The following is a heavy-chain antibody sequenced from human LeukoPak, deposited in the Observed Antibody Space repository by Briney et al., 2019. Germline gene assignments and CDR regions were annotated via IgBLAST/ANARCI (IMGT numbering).Heavy chain of an antibody. Sequence: CXASGXXLNRFGMSWVRQAPGQGLEWLGWINTYNGNTKFVEKFQGRVTLTTDTSTSTVYMELTSLRSDDTAVYFCSRDTPQHLKRFDYWGQGTLVTVSS. CDR2: INTYNGNT. J-gene: IGHJ4*02. CDR1: GXXLNRFG. V-gene: IGHV1-18*01. CDR3: SRDTPQHLKRFDY. D-gene: IGHD1-1*01.